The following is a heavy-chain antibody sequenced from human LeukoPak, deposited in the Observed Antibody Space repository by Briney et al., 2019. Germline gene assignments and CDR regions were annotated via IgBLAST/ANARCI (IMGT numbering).Heavy chain of an antibody. Sequence: PSQTLSLTCAVYGGSFSGYYWSWIRQPPGKGLEWIGEINHSGSTNYNPSLKSRVTISVDTSKNQFSLKLSSVTAADTAVYYCARPGGSGSYNWFDPWGQGTLVTVSS. D-gene: IGHD3-10*01. CDR3: ARPGGSGSYNWFDP. V-gene: IGHV4-34*01. CDR2: INHSGST. CDR1: GGSFSGYY. J-gene: IGHJ5*02.